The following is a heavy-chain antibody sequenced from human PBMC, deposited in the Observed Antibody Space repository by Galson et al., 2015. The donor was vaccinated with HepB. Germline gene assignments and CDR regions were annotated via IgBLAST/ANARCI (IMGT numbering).Heavy chain of an antibody. Sequence: SVKVSCKASGFSLSTYDINWVRQATGQGLEWLGWMDPNSGNTGYAQKFQGRITMTRNTSISTAYMDLRSLRSEDTAVYYCARAVRNQLLSEYWGQGTLLTVSS. CDR1: GFSLSTYD. J-gene: IGHJ4*02. CDR2: MDPNSGNT. D-gene: IGHD1-26*01. CDR3: ARAVRNQLLSEY. V-gene: IGHV1-8*01.